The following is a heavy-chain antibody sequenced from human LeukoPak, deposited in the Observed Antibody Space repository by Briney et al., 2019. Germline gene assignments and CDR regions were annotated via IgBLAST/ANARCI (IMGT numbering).Heavy chain of an antibody. CDR1: GYRFTSYW. Sequence: GESLKISCKASGYRFTSYWIGWVRQMPGKGLEWMGVIYPGDSDTRYSPSFQGQVTISADKSLSTAYLQWSGLKASDTAMYYCARHLTMITVPRDAFDIWGRGTMVTVSS. D-gene: IGHD3-16*01. V-gene: IGHV5-51*01. CDR3: ARHLTMITVPRDAFDI. CDR2: IYPGDSDT. J-gene: IGHJ3*02.